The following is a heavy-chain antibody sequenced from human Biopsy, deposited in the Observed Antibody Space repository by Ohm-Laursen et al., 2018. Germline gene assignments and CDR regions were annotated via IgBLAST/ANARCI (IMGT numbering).Heavy chain of an antibody. CDR2: IFKDGNT. J-gene: IGHJ4*02. V-gene: IGHV4-38-2*01. D-gene: IGHD6-19*01. Sequence: GTLSLTCAVSGYSISSDYRWGWIRQAPGKTLEWLGNIFKDGNTHYNPSLRSRLIISIDTSKNQFSLMITSVSGADTAMYFCARVGSGWAPFDKWGPGTLVTVSS. CDR1: GYSISSDYR. CDR3: ARVGSGWAPFDK.